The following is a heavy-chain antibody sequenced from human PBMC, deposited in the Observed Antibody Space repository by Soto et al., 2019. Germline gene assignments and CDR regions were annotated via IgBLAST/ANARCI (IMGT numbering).Heavy chain of an antibody. CDR2: IYWDDDK. V-gene: IGHV2-5*02. CDR1: GFSLSTNGMG. J-gene: IGHJ4*02. Sequence: QITVKESGLTLVKPTQTLTLTCTFSGFSLSTNGMGVGWIRQSPGKALEWLALIYWDDDKRYSPSLRSRLTIPPEHPKNPGDLTMTNLGPADPAKYFWARLTRGCYDLGRLWEKFDYWGQGTRVTVSS. CDR3: ARLTRGCYDLGRLWEKFDY. D-gene: IGHD5-12*01.